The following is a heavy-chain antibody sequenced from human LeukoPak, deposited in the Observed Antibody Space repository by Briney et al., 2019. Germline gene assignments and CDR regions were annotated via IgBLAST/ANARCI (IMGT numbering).Heavy chain of an antibody. CDR1: GFTFGRYD. CDR3: AKDNTDWCIDY. D-gene: IGHD2-8*01. Sequence: GGSLRLSCATSGFTFGRYDMHWVRQTPGKGLEWVATIWYDGNNKYYADSVKGRFTVSRDNSKNTLYLQMNSLRAEDTAIYFCAKDNTDWCIDYWGQGTLVTVSS. V-gene: IGHV3-33*06. J-gene: IGHJ4*02. CDR2: IWYDGNNK.